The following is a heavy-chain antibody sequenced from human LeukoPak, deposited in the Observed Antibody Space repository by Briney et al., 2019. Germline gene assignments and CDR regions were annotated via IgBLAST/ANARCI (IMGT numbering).Heavy chain of an antibody. V-gene: IGHV3-23*01. CDR3: AKPLSVVVPAVTPLYYGMDV. D-gene: IGHD2-2*01. J-gene: IGHJ6*02. Sequence: GGSLSLACAASGFTSSSYAMSWVRQAPGKGLEWVSAISGSGGSTYYADSVRGRFTSSRGNSKNTLYLQMNSLRAEDTAVYYCAKPLSVVVPAVTPLYYGMDVWGQGTTVTVSS. CDR2: ISGSGGST. CDR1: GFTSSSYA.